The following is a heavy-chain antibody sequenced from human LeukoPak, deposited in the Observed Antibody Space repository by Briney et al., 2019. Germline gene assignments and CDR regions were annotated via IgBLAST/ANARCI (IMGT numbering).Heavy chain of an antibody. CDR1: GFTFSDYY. CDR2: ISSSGSTI. D-gene: IGHD3-22*01. Sequence: GGSLRLSCAASGFTFSDYYMNWIRQAPGKGLEWVSYISSSGSTIYYADSVKGRFTISRDNAKNSLYLQMNSLRAEDTAVYYCARDLEPYDSSGCDYWGQGTLVTVSS. CDR3: ARDLEPYDSSGCDY. J-gene: IGHJ4*02. V-gene: IGHV3-11*01.